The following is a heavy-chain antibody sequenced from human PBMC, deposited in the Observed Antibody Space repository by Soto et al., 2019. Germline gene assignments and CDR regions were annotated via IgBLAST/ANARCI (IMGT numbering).Heavy chain of an antibody. V-gene: IGHV3-7*03. CDR1: GFTFRSYW. Sequence: GGSLRLSCATSGFTFRSYWMTWARQAPGEGPEWVANIKPDGSEKQYVDSVKGRFTVSRDNAKKSLDLQMNSLRVEDTAVYYCARAEDYDFWSGRPKYFDNRGQGTQVTVSS. J-gene: IGHJ4*02. CDR2: IKPDGSEK. D-gene: IGHD3-3*01. CDR3: ARAEDYDFWSGRPKYFDN.